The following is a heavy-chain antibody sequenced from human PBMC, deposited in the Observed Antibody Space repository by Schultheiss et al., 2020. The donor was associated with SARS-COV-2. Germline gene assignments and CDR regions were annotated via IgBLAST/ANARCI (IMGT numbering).Heavy chain of an antibody. V-gene: IGHV4-59*12. CDR2: IYHSGST. CDR3: ARDRAVAGTGSYYYYGMDV. J-gene: IGHJ6*02. CDR1: GDSISSYY. Sequence: SETLSLTCSVSGDSISSYYWSWIRQPPGKGLEWIGHIYHSGSTNYNPSLKSRVTISVDKSKNQFSLKLSSVTAADTAVYYCARDRAVAGTGSYYYYGMDVWGQGTTVTVSS. D-gene: IGHD6-19*01.